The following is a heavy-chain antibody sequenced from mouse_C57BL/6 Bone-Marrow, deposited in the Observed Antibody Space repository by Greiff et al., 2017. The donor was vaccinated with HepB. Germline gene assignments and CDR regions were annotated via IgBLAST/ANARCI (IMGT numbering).Heavy chain of an antibody. CDR3: ARGYYGSSYTWFAY. Sequence: EVKLVESGPGLVKPSQSLSLTCSVTGYSITSGYYWNWIRQFPGNKLEWMGYISYDGSNNYNPSLKNRISITRDTSKNQFFLKLNSVTTEDTATYYCARGYYGSSYTWFAYWGQGTLVTVSA. J-gene: IGHJ3*01. V-gene: IGHV3-6*01. D-gene: IGHD1-1*01. CDR2: ISYDGSN. CDR1: GYSITSGYY.